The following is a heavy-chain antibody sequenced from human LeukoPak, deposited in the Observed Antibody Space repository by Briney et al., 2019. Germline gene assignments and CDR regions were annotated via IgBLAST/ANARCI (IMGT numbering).Heavy chain of an antibody. CDR1: GFTFSSYW. CDR3: ARDWYNSLNYFDY. CDR2: ISATASNT. J-gene: IGHJ4*02. Sequence: GGSLRLSCAASGFTFSSYWMSWVRQAPGKGLEWVSAISATASNTYYADSVKGRFTISRDNSNSTLYLQMNSLRVDDTAVYYCARDWYNSLNYFDYWGQGSLVTVSS. D-gene: IGHD1-1*01. V-gene: IGHV3-23*01.